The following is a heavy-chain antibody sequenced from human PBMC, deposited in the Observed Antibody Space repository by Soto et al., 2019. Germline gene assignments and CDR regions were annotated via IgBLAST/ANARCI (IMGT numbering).Heavy chain of an antibody. V-gene: IGHV1-3*01. Sequence: ASVKVSCKASGYTSTNYGMHWVRQAPGQRLEWMGWISADSGNTKYSQKFQGRITMTRDTSTSTAYMELRSLRSDDTAVYYCARVASVPWYDEYWFDPWGQGTLVTVSS. CDR3: ARVASVPWYDEYWFDP. CDR1: GYTSTNYG. D-gene: IGHD1-1*01. CDR2: ISADSGNT. J-gene: IGHJ5*02.